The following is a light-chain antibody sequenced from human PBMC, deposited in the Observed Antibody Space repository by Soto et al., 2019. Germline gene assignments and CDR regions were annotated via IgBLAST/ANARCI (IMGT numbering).Light chain of an antibody. J-gene: IGKJ4*01. CDR3: QKYNSAPRT. CDR1: QGISNY. CDR2: APS. Sequence: DVQMTQAPSSLSASVGDRVTITCRASQGISNYLAWYQQKPGKVPKLLIYAPSILQSGVPSRFSGSGSGTDFTLIISSLQPEDVATYYCQKYNSAPRTFGGGTKVEIK. V-gene: IGKV1-27*01.